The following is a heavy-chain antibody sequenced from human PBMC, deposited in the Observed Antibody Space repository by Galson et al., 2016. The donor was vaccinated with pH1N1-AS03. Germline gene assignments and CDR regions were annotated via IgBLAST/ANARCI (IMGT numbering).Heavy chain of an antibody. D-gene: IGHD3-22*01. CDR2: FNPSTGST. Sequence: SVKVSCKASGYSFSDYYIHWARQAPGLGLDWMGRFNPSTGSTKYAQQFLGRFTMTRDKSISTAYMELSRLTSDDTAVYYCSRQPSFYDTTGLPDAFDIWGQGTTVTVSS. V-gene: IGHV1-2*06. CDR3: SRQPSFYDTTGLPDAFDI. J-gene: IGHJ3*02. CDR1: GYSFSDYY.